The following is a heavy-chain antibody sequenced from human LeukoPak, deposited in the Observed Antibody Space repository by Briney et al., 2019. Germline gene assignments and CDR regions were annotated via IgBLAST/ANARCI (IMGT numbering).Heavy chain of an antibody. V-gene: IGHV1-18*04. J-gene: IGHJ4*02. Sequence: ASVKVSCKASGYTFTGYYMHWVRQAPGQGLEWMGWISAYNGNTNYAQKLQGRVTMTTDTSTSTAYMELRSLRSDDTAVYYCAKDWSGYLDPEHFDYWGQGTLVTVSS. D-gene: IGHD5-18*01. CDR2: ISAYNGNT. CDR1: GYTFTGYY. CDR3: AKDWSGYLDPEHFDY.